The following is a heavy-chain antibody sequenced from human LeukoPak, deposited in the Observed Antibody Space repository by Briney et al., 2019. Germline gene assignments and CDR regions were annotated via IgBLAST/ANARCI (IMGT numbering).Heavy chain of an antibody. V-gene: IGHV3-49*04. CDR2: IRSKAYGGTT. CDR1: GFTFGDYA. CDR3: RGDSSGYYSDYGMDV. D-gene: IGHD3-22*01. J-gene: IGHJ6*02. Sequence: GGSLRLSCTASGFTFGDYAMSWVRQAPGKGLEWVSFIRSKAYGGTTEYAASVIGRFTISRDGSKSIAYLQMNSLKTEDTAVYYCRGDSSGYYSDYGMDVWGQGTTVIVSS.